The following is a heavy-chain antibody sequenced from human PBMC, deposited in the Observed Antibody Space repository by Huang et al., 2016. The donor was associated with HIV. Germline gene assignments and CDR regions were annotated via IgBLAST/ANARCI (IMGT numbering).Heavy chain of an antibody. CDR2: IYYSGST. CDR3: ARHFSYYDSSGYTPWDAFDI. Sequence: QLQLQGSGPGLVKPSETLSLTCTVSGGSITSSSYYWVGSIYYSGSTDYNPSLKSRVTVSVDTSKNQFSLKLSSVTAADTAVYYCARHFSYYDSSGYTPWDAFDIWGQGTMVTVSS. CDR1: GGSITSSSYY. D-gene: IGHD3-22*01. V-gene: IGHV4-39*01. J-gene: IGHJ3*02.